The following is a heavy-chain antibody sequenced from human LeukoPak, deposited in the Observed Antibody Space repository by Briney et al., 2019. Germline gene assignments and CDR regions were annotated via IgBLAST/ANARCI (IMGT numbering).Heavy chain of an antibody. V-gene: IGHV4-59*08. CDR1: GAAISRSY. CDR3: ARLPEGGYATSLGWLDP. CDR2: ISYSGVS. D-gene: IGHD5-24*01. Sequence: PSETLSLTCTVPGAAISRSYWIWIRQTPGKGLEWIGYISYSGVSTYNPSLRSRVTISADTSKNQLSLNLSSVTAADTAVYFCARLPEGGYATSLGWLDPWGRGTRVTVSS. J-gene: IGHJ5*02.